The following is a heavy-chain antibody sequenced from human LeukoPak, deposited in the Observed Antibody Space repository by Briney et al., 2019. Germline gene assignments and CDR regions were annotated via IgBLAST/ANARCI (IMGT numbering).Heavy chain of an antibody. J-gene: IGHJ4*02. V-gene: IGHV3-23*01. CDR2: INGGGGNT. D-gene: IGHD6-6*01. CDR1: GFTFSNYA. Sequence: GGSLRLSCAASGFTFSNYAMGWVRQAPGKGLEWVSAINGGGGNTYYADSVRGRFTISRGNSKNTLYLQMNSLRAEDTAVYYCARHRSSRLIDYWGQGTLVTVSS. CDR3: ARHRSSRLIDY.